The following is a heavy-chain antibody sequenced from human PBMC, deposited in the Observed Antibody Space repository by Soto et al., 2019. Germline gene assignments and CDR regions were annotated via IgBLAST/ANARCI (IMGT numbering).Heavy chain of an antibody. CDR1: GFTFSSYG. J-gene: IGHJ4*02. Sequence: QVQLVESGGGVVQPGRSLRLSCAASGFTFSSYGMHWVRQAPGKGLEWVAVIWYDGSNKYYADSVKGRFTISRDNSKNTLYLQMNSLRAEDTAVYYCARDYYGSGSYVDYWGQGTLLTVSS. V-gene: IGHV3-33*01. CDR3: ARDYYGSGSYVDY. CDR2: IWYDGSNK. D-gene: IGHD3-10*01.